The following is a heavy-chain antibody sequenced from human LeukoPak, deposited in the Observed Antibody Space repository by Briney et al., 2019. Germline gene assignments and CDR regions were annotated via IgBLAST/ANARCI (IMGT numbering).Heavy chain of an antibody. V-gene: IGHV3-30*02. Sequence: GGSLRLSCLGSGFRLSTAGIHWVRLPPGKGLEWVTHIRFDGTNIHYLDSVKGRFTVSRDNSKNTVYLQMNNVRPEDTALYYCAKETTFAYYDTFEYWGRGAMVTVSS. CDR3: AKETTFAYYDTFEY. J-gene: IGHJ3*01. D-gene: IGHD3-16*01. CDR1: GFRLSTAG. CDR2: IRFDGTNI.